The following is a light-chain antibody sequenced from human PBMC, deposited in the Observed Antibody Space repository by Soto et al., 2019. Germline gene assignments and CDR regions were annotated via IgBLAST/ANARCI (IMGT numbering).Light chain of an antibody. J-gene: IGLJ2*01. V-gene: IGLV1-40*01. CDR1: NSNIGAGYA. Sequence: QSVLTQPPSVSGAPGQTVTISCTGNNSNIGAGYAVHWYQQLPRTAPKLLIYSNTHRRSGVPDRFSGSRAATSVSLAITGLQAEDAADYYCQSYDNSLSAYIFGGGTKLTVL. CDR2: SNT. CDR3: QSYDNSLSAYI.